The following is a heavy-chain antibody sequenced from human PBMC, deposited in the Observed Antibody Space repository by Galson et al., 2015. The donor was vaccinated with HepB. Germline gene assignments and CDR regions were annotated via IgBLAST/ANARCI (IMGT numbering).Heavy chain of an antibody. J-gene: IGHJ6*02. V-gene: IGHV3-30-3*01. Sequence: SLRLSCAASGFTFSSYSMHWVRQAPGKGLEWEAIISYDGSDKYYADSVKGRFTISRDNSKNTLYLQMNNLRPEDTAVYYCARGGRGTISESVYFSGMDVWGQGTTVTVSS. D-gene: IGHD3-3*01. CDR3: ARGGRGTISESVYFSGMDV. CDR1: GFTFSSYS. CDR2: ISYDGSDK.